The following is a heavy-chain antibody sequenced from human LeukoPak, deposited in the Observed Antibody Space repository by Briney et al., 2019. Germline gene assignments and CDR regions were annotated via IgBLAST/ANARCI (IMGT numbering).Heavy chain of an antibody. V-gene: IGHV2-5*01. D-gene: IGHD5-12*01. CDR2: IYWNDDK. Sequence: SGPTLVKPTQTLTLTCTFSGFSLSTSGVGVGWIRQPPGKALEWLALIYWNDDKRYSPSLKSRLTITKDTSKNQVVLTMTNIDPVDTATYYCAHGVERLRGRRAFDIWGQGTMVTVSS. CDR3: AHGVERLRGRRAFDI. J-gene: IGHJ3*02. CDR1: GFSLSTSGVG.